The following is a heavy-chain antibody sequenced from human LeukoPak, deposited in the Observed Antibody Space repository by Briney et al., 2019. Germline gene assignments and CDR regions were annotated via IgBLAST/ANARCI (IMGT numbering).Heavy chain of an antibody. CDR1: GFTFSSYW. CDR3: ARDQSYGDYVFDY. V-gene: IGHV3-74*01. CDR2: INSDGSST. J-gene: IGHJ4*02. D-gene: IGHD4-17*01. Sequence: GGSLRLSCAASGFTFSSYWMHWVRQAPGKGLVWVSRINSDGSSTSYADSVKGRFTNSRDNAKNTLYLQMNSLRAEDTAVYYCARDQSYGDYVFDYWGQGTLVTVSS.